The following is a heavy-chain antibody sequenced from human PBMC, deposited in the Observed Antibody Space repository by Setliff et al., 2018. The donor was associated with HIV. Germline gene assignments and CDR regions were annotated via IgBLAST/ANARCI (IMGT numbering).Heavy chain of an antibody. CDR1: GGSMSSYY. CDR2: IYYSGST. CDR3: GRDPGYTSGSTFHFDY. J-gene: IGHJ4*02. D-gene: IGHD5-18*01. V-gene: IGHV4-59*01. Sequence: SETLSLTCTVSGGSMSSYYWSWIRQPPGKGLEWVGYIYYSGSTNYNPSLKSRVSISVDTSQNQFSLKLSSVTAADTAMYFCGRDPGYTSGSTFHFDYWGQGTLVTVSS.